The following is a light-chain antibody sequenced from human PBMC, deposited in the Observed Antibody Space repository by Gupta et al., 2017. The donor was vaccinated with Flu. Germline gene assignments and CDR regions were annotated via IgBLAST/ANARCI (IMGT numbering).Light chain of an antibody. Sequence: EIVLTQSPATLSLSPGERAILSCRASQSVSTYLAWYQQKPGQAPRLLMYDTSKRVAGIPARFRGSGSGKDFTLTISTREQEDFAVYYFQQRSDLPMCTFGQGTRLEIK. J-gene: IGKJ2*02. CDR1: QSVSTY. CDR3: QQRSDLPMCT. V-gene: IGKV3-11*01. CDR2: DTS.